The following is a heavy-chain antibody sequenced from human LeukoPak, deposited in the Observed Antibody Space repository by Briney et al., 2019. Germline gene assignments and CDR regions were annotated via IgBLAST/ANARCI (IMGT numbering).Heavy chain of an antibody. V-gene: IGHV3-49*04. CDR3: TRGGSAGLNWFDP. D-gene: IGHD3-16*01. Sequence: GGSLRLSCTASGFTFGDYVMTWVRQAPGKGLEWVGLIRNKVYGGTSEYAASVNGRFTISRDDSKSTAYLQMNSLQTEDTAAYYCTRGGSAGLNWFDPWGQGTLVTVSS. CDR1: GFTFGDYV. J-gene: IGHJ5*02. CDR2: IRNKVYGGTS.